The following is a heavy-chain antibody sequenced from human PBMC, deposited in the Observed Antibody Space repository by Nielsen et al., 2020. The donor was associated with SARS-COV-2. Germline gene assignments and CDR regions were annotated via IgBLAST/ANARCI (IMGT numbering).Heavy chain of an antibody. V-gene: IGHV1-8*01. D-gene: IGHD2-2*01. Sequence: ASVKVSCKASGYTFTSYDINWVRQATGQGLEWMGWMNPNSGNTGYAQKFQGRVTMTRNTSISTAYMELSSLRSEDTAVYYCARGSYCSSTSCPHYYYYSMDVWGQGTTVTVSS. CDR1: GYTFTSYD. CDR3: ARGSYCSSTSCPHYYYYSMDV. J-gene: IGHJ6*02. CDR2: MNPNSGNT.